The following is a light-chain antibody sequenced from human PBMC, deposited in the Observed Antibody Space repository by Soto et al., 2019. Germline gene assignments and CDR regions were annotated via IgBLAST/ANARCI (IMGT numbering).Light chain of an antibody. CDR3: QQHQTYST. CDR1: QSISVW. Sequence: IQMTESPSTLSASVGDRVTLTWRASQSISVWLAWYQQKAGKAPNLLIYQASRLESGVPSRFSGSGSGTEFTLTISSLQPDDFATYYCQQHQTYSTFGQGTKVDIK. J-gene: IGKJ1*01. V-gene: IGKV1-5*03. CDR2: QAS.